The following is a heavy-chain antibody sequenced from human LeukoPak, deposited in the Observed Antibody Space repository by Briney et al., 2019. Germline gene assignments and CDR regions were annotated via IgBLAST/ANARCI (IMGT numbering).Heavy chain of an antibody. CDR2: IYTSGST. Sequence: SETLSLTCTVSGGSISSGSYYWGWIRQPAGKGLEWIGRIYTSGSTNYNPSLKSRVTISVDTSKNQFSLKLSSVTAADTAVYYCARNPTYYDFWSGPPDYYMDVWGKGTTVTVSS. D-gene: IGHD3-3*01. V-gene: IGHV4-61*02. CDR1: GGSISSGSYY. J-gene: IGHJ6*03. CDR3: ARNPTYYDFWSGPPDYYMDV.